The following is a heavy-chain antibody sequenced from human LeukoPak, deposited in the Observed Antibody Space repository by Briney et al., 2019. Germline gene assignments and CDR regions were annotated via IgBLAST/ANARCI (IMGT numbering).Heavy chain of an antibody. D-gene: IGHD1/OR15-1a*01. Sequence: GGSLRLSCAASGFTFSSYGMSWVRQAPGKGLEWVSLISLSDSIFYADSVKGRFTISRDNSKSTVHLQMDGLRVDDTAVYYCAKVATPNTLDAFDIWGQGTMVTVSS. J-gene: IGHJ3*02. CDR2: ISLSDSI. CDR3: AKVATPNTLDAFDI. V-gene: IGHV3-23*01. CDR1: GFTFSSYG.